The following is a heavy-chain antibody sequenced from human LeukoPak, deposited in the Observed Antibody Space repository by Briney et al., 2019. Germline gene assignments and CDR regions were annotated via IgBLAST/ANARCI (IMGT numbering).Heavy chain of an antibody. CDR3: ARGRDGYNFWYDY. D-gene: IGHD5-24*01. CDR1: GGTFSSYT. V-gene: IGHV1-69*02. J-gene: IGHJ4*02. CDR2: IIPILSLA. Sequence: SEKVSCKTSGGTFSSYTISWVRHAPGQGLEWMGRIIPILSLANYAQKFQGRVTITADKSTSTAYMELSSLRSEDTAVYYCARGRDGYNFWYDYWGQGTLVTVSS.